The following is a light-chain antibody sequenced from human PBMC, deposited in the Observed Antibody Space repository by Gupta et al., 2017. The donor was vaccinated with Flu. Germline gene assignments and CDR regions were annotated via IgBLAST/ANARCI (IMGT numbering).Light chain of an antibody. CDR2: DVT. CDR3: SSHAGRVTWV. Sequence: QSAPTQPRSASGSPGQSVTISCTGSRNDVGGSNRVPWYQQRPGKAPKLILYDVTERPSGVPDRFSGSKSGNTASLTISGLQADDEADYYCSSHAGRVTWVFGTGTTVTVL. J-gene: IGLJ1*01. V-gene: IGLV2-11*01. CDR1: RNDVGGSNR.